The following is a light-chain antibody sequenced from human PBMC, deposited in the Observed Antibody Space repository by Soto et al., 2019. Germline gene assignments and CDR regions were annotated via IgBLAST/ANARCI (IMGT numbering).Light chain of an antibody. Sequence: IALTQSPGTLSLSPGGRATLSCRASQVLTSNYLAWYQQKPGQAPRLLIYDVSSRATGISDRFSGSGSEADFTLTISSLEPEDSALYFCQQYFSSVLTFGGGTKVEIK. V-gene: IGKV3-20*01. CDR2: DVS. CDR1: QVLTSNY. J-gene: IGKJ4*01. CDR3: QQYFSSVLT.